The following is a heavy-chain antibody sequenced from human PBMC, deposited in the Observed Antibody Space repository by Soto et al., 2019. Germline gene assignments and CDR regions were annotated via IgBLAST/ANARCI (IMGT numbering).Heavy chain of an antibody. J-gene: IGHJ3*01. D-gene: IGHD4-4*01. Sequence: QITLKESGPPVVKPTQTLTLTCTFSGFSLTTNGVGVGWIRQPPGKALEWLALIYWDDDKRYSPTLKSRLAITKDISKNQVVLTLTDVDPVDAATYFCVHHVTGGSFDVWGQGSRVTVSS. CDR1: GFSLTTNGVG. CDR3: VHHVTGGSFDV. CDR2: IYWDDDK. V-gene: IGHV2-5*02.